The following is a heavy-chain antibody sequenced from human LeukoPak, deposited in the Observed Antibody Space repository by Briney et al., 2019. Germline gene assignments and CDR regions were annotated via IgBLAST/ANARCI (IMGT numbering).Heavy chain of an antibody. J-gene: IGHJ4*02. Sequence: ASVKVSCKASGYTFTGYYMHWVRQAPGQGLEWMGWINPNSGGTNYAQKFQGRVTMARDTSISTAYMELSRLRSDDTAVYYCARGRYYDILTGYSAYDYWGQGTLVTVSS. CDR3: ARGRYYDILTGYSAYDY. V-gene: IGHV1-2*02. CDR1: GYTFTGYY. CDR2: INPNSGGT. D-gene: IGHD3-9*01.